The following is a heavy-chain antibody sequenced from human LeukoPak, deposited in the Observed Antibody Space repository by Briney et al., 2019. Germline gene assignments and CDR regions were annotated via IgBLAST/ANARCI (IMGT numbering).Heavy chain of an antibody. Sequence: ASVKVSCEASGGTFSSYAISWVRQAPGQGLEWMGGIIPIFGTANYAQKFQGRVTITADKSTSTAYMELSSLRSEDTAVYYCARGVWFGELSFDYWGQGTLVTVSS. D-gene: IGHD3-10*01. CDR3: ARGVWFGELSFDY. CDR2: IIPIFGTA. CDR1: GGTFSSYA. J-gene: IGHJ4*02. V-gene: IGHV1-69*06.